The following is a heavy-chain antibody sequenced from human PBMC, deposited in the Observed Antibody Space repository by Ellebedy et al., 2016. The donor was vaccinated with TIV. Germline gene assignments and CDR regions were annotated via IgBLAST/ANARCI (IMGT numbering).Heavy chain of an antibody. CDR1: GFTFRSYG. CDR2: ISYDGSNK. V-gene: IGHV3-30*18. CDR3: AKPMLKYYDSLTGMDV. Sequence: GESLKISXAASGFTFRSYGMHWVRQAPGKGLEWVAVISYDGSNKYYADSVKGRFTISRDNSKNTLYLQMNSLRAEDTAVYYCAKPMLKYYDSLTGMDVWGQGTTVTVSS. J-gene: IGHJ6*02. D-gene: IGHD3-9*01.